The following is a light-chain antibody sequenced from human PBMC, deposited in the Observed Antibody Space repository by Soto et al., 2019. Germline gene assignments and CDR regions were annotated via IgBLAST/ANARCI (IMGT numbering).Light chain of an antibody. CDR1: QSVSSY. CDR2: GAS. CDR3: QQRSNWIT. Sequence: EIVMTQSPATLYVSPGERATLSCRASQSVSSYLAWYQQKPGQAPSILIHGASTRATYIPARFSGSGSGTDFTLTISSLEPEDFAVYYCQQRSNWITFGQGTRLEIK. V-gene: IGKV3-11*01. J-gene: IGKJ5*01.